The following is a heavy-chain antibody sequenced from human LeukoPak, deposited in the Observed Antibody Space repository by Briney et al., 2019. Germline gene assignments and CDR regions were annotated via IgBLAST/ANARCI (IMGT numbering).Heavy chain of an antibody. V-gene: IGHV1-8*02. CDR3: ARGPGGSGSTEDDY. J-gene: IGHJ4*02. Sequence: ASVKVSCKASGYTFTGYYMHWVRQAPGQGLEWMGWMNPNSGNTGYAQKFQGRVTMTRNTSISTAYMELSSLRSEDTAVYYCARGPGGSGSTEDDYWGQGTLVTVSS. CDR1: GYTFTGYY. CDR2: MNPNSGNT. D-gene: IGHD3-10*01.